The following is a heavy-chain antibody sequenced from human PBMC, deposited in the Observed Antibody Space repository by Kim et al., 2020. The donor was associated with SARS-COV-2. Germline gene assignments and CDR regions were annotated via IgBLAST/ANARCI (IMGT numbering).Heavy chain of an antibody. CDR1: GYTFTGYY. J-gene: IGHJ6*02. CDR3: ASKSYCGGDCYSDYYYYGMDV. Sequence: ASVKVSCKASGYTFTGYYMHWVRQDPGQGLEWMGWINPNSGGTNYAQKFQGRVTMTRDTSISTAYMELSRLRSDDTAVYYCASKSYCGGDCYSDYYYYGMDVWGQGTTVTVSS. D-gene: IGHD2-21*02. V-gene: IGHV1-2*02. CDR2: INPNSGGT.